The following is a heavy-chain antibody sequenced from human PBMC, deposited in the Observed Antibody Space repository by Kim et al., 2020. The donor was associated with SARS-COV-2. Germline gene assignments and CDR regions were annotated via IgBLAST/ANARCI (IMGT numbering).Heavy chain of an antibody. D-gene: IGHD3-22*01. J-gene: IGHJ4*02. CDR1: GGSISSGDYY. V-gene: IGHV4-61*02. Sequence: SETLSLTCTVSGGSISSGDYYWSWIRQPAGKGLEWIGRIYTSGSTNYSPSLKSRVTISVDTSKNQFSLKLSSVTAADTAVYYCASGYYDSSGYHDYWGQGTLVTVSS. CDR2: IYTSGST. CDR3: ASGYYDSSGYHDY.